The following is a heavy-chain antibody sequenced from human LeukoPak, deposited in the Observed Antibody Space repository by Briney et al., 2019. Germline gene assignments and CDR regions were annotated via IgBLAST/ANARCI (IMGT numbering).Heavy chain of an antibody. D-gene: IGHD1-26*01. CDR1: GYTFTDYC. Sequence: ASVKVSCKASGYTFTDYCIHWVRQAPGHGLEWLGWVNVKTGATSSAQKFPGRFTMTRDTSIGTASMEFSSLTSDDTAAYYCARQSGTYWGLDYWGQGTLVTVSS. CDR2: VNVKTGAT. J-gene: IGHJ4*02. CDR3: ARQSGTYWGLDY. V-gene: IGHV1-2*02.